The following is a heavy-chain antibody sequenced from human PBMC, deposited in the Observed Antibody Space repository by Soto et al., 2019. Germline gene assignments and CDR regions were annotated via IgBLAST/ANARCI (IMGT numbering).Heavy chain of an antibody. CDR3: ARDSWEQWLESFDY. CDR1: GYTFTGYY. Sequence: QVQLVQSGAEVKKPGASVKVSCKASGYTFTGYYMHWVRQAPGQGLEWMGWINPNSGGTNYAQKLQGRVTMTRDTSISTAYMELSRLRSDDTAVYYCARDSWEQWLESFDYWGQGTLVTVSS. J-gene: IGHJ4*02. CDR2: INPNSGGT. V-gene: IGHV1-2*02. D-gene: IGHD6-19*01.